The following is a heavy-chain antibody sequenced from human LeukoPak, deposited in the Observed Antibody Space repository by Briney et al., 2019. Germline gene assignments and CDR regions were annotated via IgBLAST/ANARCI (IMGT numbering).Heavy chain of an antibody. CDR3: ARRSCGGDCYPDY. CDR2: ISSSSYI. J-gene: IGHJ4*02. D-gene: IGHD2-21*02. CDR1: GFTFSSYS. Sequence: PGGSLRLSCAASGFTFSSYSMNWVRQAPGKGLEWVSSISSSSYIYYADSVKGRFTISRDNAKNSLYLQMNSLRAEDTAVYYCARRSCGGDCYPDYWGQGTLVTVSS. V-gene: IGHV3-21*01.